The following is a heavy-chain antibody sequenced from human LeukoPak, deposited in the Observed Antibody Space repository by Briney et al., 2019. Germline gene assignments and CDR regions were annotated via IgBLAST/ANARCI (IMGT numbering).Heavy chain of an antibody. J-gene: IGHJ5*02. Sequence: SETLPLTSTIPVGSISNYYWTWIRQPPGKGLEWIGYIYYSGNTDYNPSLKSRVTISVDTSKNQFSLKLSSVTAADTAVYYCARHSTWFDPWGQGTLVTVSS. CDR1: VGSISNYY. CDR3: ARHSTWFDP. V-gene: IGHV4-59*08. CDR2: IYYSGNT.